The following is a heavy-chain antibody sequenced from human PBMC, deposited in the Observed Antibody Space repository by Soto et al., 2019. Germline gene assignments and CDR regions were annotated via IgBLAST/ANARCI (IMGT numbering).Heavy chain of an antibody. Sequence: QVQLVQSGAEVKKPGSSVKVSCKTSGGLFSVFSFNWVRQAPGQGLEWMGGVLPITGSTDYAQKFQGRLTITADRSTSTIYMELSRLTSDDTANYYCATIRVRGGPLRFEDGGQGTVISVSS. CDR2: VLPITGST. V-gene: IGHV1-69*06. D-gene: IGHD5-12*01. J-gene: IGHJ4*01. CDR3: ATIRVRGGPLRFED. CDR1: GGLFSVFS.